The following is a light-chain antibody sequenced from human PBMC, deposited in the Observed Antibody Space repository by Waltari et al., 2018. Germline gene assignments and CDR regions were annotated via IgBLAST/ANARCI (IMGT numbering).Light chain of an antibody. V-gene: IGKV2-28*01. CDR3: MQALQRPFT. CDR2: LAS. CDR1: ESLRSSGYTY. Sequence: VVMTQSPLSLSVSPGEPASISCRSSESLRSSGYTYLDWYLQKPGQAPKLRSSLASTRASGVPDRFSGSGSDTDFTLKISRVEAEDVGLYYCMQALQRPFTFGPGTKVEIK. J-gene: IGKJ3*01.